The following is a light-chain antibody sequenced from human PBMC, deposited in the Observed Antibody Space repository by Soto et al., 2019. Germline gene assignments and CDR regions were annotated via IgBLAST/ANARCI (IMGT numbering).Light chain of an antibody. Sequence: EILMTQSPATLSVSPGERATLSCGASQSVGSDLAWYQQKPGQAPRLLIYDASTRATGIPARSSGSGSGTEFILTISSLKSEDFAVYYCQQYNNWHTITFGQGTRLEIK. CDR1: QSVGSD. V-gene: IGKV3D-15*01. CDR2: DAS. CDR3: QQYNNWHTIT. J-gene: IGKJ5*01.